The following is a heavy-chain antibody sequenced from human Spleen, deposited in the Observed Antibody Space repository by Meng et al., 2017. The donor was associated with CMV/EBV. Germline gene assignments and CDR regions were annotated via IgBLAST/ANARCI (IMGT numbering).Heavy chain of an antibody. CDR1: GFTFSVHS. J-gene: IGHJ6*02. Sequence: GESLKISCVGSGFTFSVHSINWVRQDPGKGLEWLATISGSGGFIYYADSVKGRFTISRDNAKNSLYLQMDSLRAEDTAVYYCASATPYCYYYGMDVWGQGTTVTVSS. CDR3: ASATPYCYYYGMDV. V-gene: IGHV3-21*01. CDR2: ISGSGGFI.